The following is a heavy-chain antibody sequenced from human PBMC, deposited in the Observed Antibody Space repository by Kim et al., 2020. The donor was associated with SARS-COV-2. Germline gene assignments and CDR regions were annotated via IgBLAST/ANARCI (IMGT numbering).Heavy chain of an antibody. D-gene: IGHD3-10*01. Sequence: RKVQGRVTMTEDKSTDTAYMELSSLRSEDTAVYYCAGDYYGSGSPPADYWGQGTLVTVSS. J-gene: IGHJ4*02. CDR3: AGDYYGSGSPPADY. V-gene: IGHV1-24*01.